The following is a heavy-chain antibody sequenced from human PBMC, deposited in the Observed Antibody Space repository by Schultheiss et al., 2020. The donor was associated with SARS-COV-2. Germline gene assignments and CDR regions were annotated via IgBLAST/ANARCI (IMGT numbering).Heavy chain of an antibody. CDR3: ARVGDGYYYDPRFYHYYGMDV. CDR2: IYYSGST. CDR1: GGSVSSGSYY. V-gene: IGHV4-61*01. D-gene: IGHD3-22*01. Sequence: SETLSLTCTVSGGSVSSGSYYWSWIRQPPGKGLEWIGYIYYSGSTNYNPSLKSRITISVDTSKNQFSLKLSSVSAADTAVYYCARVGDGYYYDPRFYHYYGMDVWGQGTTVTVSS. J-gene: IGHJ6*02.